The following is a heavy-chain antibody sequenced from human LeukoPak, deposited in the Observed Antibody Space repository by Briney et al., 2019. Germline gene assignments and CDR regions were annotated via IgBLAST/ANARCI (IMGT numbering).Heavy chain of an antibody. CDR2: IHYSGST. J-gene: IGHJ3*02. Sequence: SETLSLTCAVSGGSISSYYWSWIRQPPGKGLEWIGYIHYSGSTNYDPSLKSRVTISVDTSNNQFSLKLSSVTAADTAVYYCARHGRRYYDFWSGLDAFDIWGQGTMVTVSS. V-gene: IGHV4-59*08. D-gene: IGHD3-3*01. CDR1: GGSISSYY. CDR3: ARHGRRYYDFWSGLDAFDI.